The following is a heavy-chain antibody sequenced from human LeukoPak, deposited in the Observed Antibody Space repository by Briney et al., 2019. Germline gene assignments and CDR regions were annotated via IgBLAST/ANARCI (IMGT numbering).Heavy chain of an antibody. V-gene: IGHV1-2*02. CDR1: GYTFTGYY. Sequence: ASVKVSCKASGYTFTGYYMHWVRQAPGQGLEWLGWINPNSGGTNYAQKFQGRVTMTRDTSISTAYMELSRLRSDDTAVYYCARAYSSGWSGPHYYYYYGMDVWGQGTTVTVSS. D-gene: IGHD6-19*01. CDR3: ARAYSSGWSGPHYYYYYGMDV. J-gene: IGHJ6*02. CDR2: INPNSGGT.